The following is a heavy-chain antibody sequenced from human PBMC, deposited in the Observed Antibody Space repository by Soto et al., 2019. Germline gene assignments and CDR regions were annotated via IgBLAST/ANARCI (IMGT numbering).Heavy chain of an antibody. CDR3: IQSRCGGDCLQSYASHYYYGMDV. D-gene: IGHD2-21*02. Sequence: SGPTLVNPTQTLTLTCTLSGFSLRTSRVGVGWIRQPPGKALEWLALIYWDDDKRYSPSLRSRLTISKDTSKNQVVLTMTNMDPVDTATYYCIQSRCGGDCLQSYASHYYYGMDVWGQGTTVTVS. V-gene: IGHV2-5*02. J-gene: IGHJ6*02. CDR2: IYWDDDK. CDR1: GFSLRTSRVG.